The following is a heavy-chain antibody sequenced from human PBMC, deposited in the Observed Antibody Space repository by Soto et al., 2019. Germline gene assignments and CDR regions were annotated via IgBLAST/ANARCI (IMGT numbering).Heavy chain of an antibody. D-gene: IGHD6-19*01. CDR2: ISGSGGST. J-gene: IGHJ6*02. CDR1: GFTFSSYA. Sequence: GGSLRLSCAASGFTFSSYAMSWVRQAPGKGLEWVSAISGSGGSTYYADSVKGRFTISRDNSKNTLYLQMNGLRAEDTAVYYCAKDLGSGYSSGWYSDGYYYYGMDVWGQGTTVTVSS. CDR3: AKDLGSGYSSGWYSDGYYYYGMDV. V-gene: IGHV3-23*01.